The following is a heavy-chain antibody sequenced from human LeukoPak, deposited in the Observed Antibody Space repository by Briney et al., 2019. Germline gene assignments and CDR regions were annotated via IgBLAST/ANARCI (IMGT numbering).Heavy chain of an antibody. D-gene: IGHD2-21*02. Sequence: SETLSLTCSVASYSISSGYYWSWIRQPPGKGLEWIGNVFHSGNTFYNPSLKSRVTISVDTSKNRISLTLSAVTATDTAVYYCASVDSGDFSRFDYWGQGTLVTVSS. CDR1: SYSISSGYY. J-gene: IGHJ4*02. V-gene: IGHV4-38-2*02. CDR2: VFHSGNT. CDR3: ASVDSGDFSRFDY.